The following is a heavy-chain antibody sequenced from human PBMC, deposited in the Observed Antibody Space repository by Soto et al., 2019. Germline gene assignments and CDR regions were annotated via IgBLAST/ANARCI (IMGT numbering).Heavy chain of an antibody. J-gene: IGHJ5*02. CDR1: GGTLSSYA. CDR3: ARDVGRGYSYPRWFDP. V-gene: IGHV1-69*13. CDR2: IIPIFGTA. Sequence: SVKVSCKASGGTLSSYAISWVRQAPGQGLEWMGGIIPIFGTANYAQKFQGRVTITADESTSTAYMELSSLRSEDTAVYYCARDVGRGYSYPRWFDPWGPGTLVTVSS. D-gene: IGHD5-18*01.